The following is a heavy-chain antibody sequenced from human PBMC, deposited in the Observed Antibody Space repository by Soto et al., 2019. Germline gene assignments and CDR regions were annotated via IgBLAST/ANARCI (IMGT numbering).Heavy chain of an antibody. Sequence: QVQLVQSGAEVKKPGSSVKVSCKASGGTFSSYAISWVRQAPGQGLEWMGGIIPIFGTANYAQKFQGRVTITADESTSTAYMELGSLRSEDTAVYYCARDISSPHYYYYGMDVWGQGTTVTVSS. J-gene: IGHJ6*02. CDR1: GGTFSSYA. CDR2: IIPIFGTA. D-gene: IGHD3-3*02. V-gene: IGHV1-69*01. CDR3: ARDISSPHYYYYGMDV.